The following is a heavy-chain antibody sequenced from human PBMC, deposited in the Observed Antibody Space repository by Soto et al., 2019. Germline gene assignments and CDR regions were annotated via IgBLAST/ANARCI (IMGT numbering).Heavy chain of an antibody. CDR1: GGSFRGYY. CDR3: ARGEITLLGGTDV. J-gene: IGHJ6*02. CDR2: INHSGSS. V-gene: IGHV4-34*01. D-gene: IGHD3-10*01. Sequence: PSETLSLTCTVSGGSFRGYYWGWVRQPPGKGLEWIGEINHSGSSNYHPSLKSRVTISVATSKNQFSLTVNSVTPADTAVYYCARGEITLLGGTDVWRQGTTVTVSS.